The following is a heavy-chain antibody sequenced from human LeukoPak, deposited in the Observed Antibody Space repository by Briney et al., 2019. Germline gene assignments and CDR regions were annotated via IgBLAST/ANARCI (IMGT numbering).Heavy chain of an antibody. V-gene: IGHV4-59*08. CDR1: GGSISSYY. Sequence: PSETLSLTCTVSGGSISSYYWSWIRQPPGKGLEWIGYIYYSGSTNYNPSLKSRVTISVDTSKNQYSLKLSSVTAADTAVYYCARGRDGYNYYNNWGQGTLVTVSS. CDR2: IYYSGST. J-gene: IGHJ4*02. D-gene: IGHD5-24*01. CDR3: ARGRDGYNYYNN.